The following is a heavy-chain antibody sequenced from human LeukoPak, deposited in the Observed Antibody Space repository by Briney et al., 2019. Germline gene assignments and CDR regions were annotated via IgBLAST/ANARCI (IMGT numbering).Heavy chain of an antibody. CDR2: IYYSGST. J-gene: IGHJ4*02. D-gene: IGHD6-19*01. CDR1: GGSISSSY. Sequence: SETLSLTCTVSGGSISSSYWSWIRQPPGKGLEWIGYIYYSGSTNYNPSFKSRVAISVDTSKNQFSLKLSSVTAADTAVYYCATWGIAVAGTFDYWGREPWSPSPQ. V-gene: IGHV4-59*08. CDR3: ATWGIAVAGTFDY.